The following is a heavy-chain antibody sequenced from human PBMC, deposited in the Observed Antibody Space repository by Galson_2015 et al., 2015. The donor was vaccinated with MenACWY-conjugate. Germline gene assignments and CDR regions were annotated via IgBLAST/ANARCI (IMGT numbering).Heavy chain of an antibody. CDR3: TTEYYYDSSGYDYYFDY. V-gene: IGHV3-7*03. J-gene: IGHJ4*02. Sequence: SLRLSCAASGFTFSSYWMSWVRQAPGKGLEWVANIKQDGSEKYYVDSVKGRFTISRDNAKNSLYLQMNSLRAEDTAVYYCTTEYYYDSSGYDYYFDYWGQGTLVTVSS. CDR1: GFTFSSYW. D-gene: IGHD3-22*01. CDR2: IKQDGSEK.